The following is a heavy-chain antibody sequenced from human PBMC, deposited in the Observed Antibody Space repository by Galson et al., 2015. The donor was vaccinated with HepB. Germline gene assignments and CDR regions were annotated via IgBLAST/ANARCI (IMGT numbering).Heavy chain of an antibody. Sequence: SLRLSCAASGFTFSSYWMSWVRQAPGKGLEWVANIRQDGSEKYYVDSVKSRFTISRDNAKNSLYLQMNSLRAEDTAVYYCAREAANSVWGSYREYYFDYWGQGTLVTVSS. CDR1: GFTFSSYW. CDR3: AREAANSVWGSYREYYFDY. CDR2: IRQDGSEK. V-gene: IGHV3-7*03. J-gene: IGHJ4*02. D-gene: IGHD3-16*02.